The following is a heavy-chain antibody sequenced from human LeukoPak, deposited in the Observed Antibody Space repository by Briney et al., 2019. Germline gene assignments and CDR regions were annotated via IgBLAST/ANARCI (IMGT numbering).Heavy chain of an antibody. J-gene: IGHJ4*02. CDR1: GFTFSSYS. V-gene: IGHV3-21*01. CDR3: AKGYCTNGVCYLDY. Sequence: PGGSLRLSCAASGFTFSSYSLNWVRQAPGKGLEWVTSISSSSSYIHYADSVKGRYTISRDNAKNSLYLQMNSLRAEDTAVYYCAKGYCTNGVCYLDYWGQGTLVTVSS. D-gene: IGHD2-8*01. CDR2: ISSSSSYI.